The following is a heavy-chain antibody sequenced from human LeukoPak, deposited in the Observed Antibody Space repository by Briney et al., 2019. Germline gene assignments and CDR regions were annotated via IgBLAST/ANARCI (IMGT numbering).Heavy chain of an antibody. CDR3: ARDTDYGGNGYYYYGMDV. CDR2: IYYNGNT. D-gene: IGHD4-23*01. V-gene: IGHV4-59*01. CDR1: GGSISSYY. J-gene: IGHJ6*02. Sequence: SETLSLTCTVSGGSISSYYWSWIRQPPGKGLEWIGYIYYNGNTNYNPSLKSRVTISLDKSKNQLSLKLTSVTAADTAVYYCARDTDYGGNGYYYYGMDVWGQGTTVTVSS.